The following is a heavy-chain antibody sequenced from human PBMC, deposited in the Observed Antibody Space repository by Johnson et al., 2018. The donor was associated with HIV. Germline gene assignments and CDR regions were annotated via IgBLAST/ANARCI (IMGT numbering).Heavy chain of an antibody. CDR3: VLQFLEWLSSDAFDI. J-gene: IGHJ3*02. D-gene: IGHD3-3*01. V-gene: IGHV3-66*01. CDR2: IYSGGST. CDR1: GFTVSSNY. Sequence: EVQLVESGGGLVQPGGSLRLSCAASGFTVSSNYMSWVRQAPGKGLEWVSVIYSGGSTYYADSVKGRFTISRDNSKNTLYLQMNSLRAEDTAVYYCVLQFLEWLSSDAFDIWGQGTMVTVSS.